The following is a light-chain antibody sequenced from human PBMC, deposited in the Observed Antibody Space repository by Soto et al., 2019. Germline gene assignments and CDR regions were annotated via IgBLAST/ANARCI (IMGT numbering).Light chain of an antibody. CDR1: SSNIGNNY. Sequence: QSVLTQPPSVSAAPGQKVTISCSGISSNIGNNYVSWYRQLPGTAPKLLIYDNNKRPSGIPDRFSGSKSGTSATLGITGLQTGDEADYYCGTWDSSLSAGVFGGGTKVTVL. J-gene: IGLJ2*01. CDR2: DNN. CDR3: GTWDSSLSAGV. V-gene: IGLV1-51*01.